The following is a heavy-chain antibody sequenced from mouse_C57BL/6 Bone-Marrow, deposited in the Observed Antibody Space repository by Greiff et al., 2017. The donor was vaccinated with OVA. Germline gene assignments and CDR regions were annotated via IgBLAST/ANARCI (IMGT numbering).Heavy chain of an antibody. CDR3: ARVGYSNHYYAMDY. V-gene: IGHV1-80*01. J-gene: IGHJ4*01. CDR1: GYAFSSYW. CDR2: IYPGDGDT. D-gene: IGHD2-5*01. Sequence: VQLQQSGAELVKPGASVKISCKASGYAFSSYWMNWVKQRPGKGLEWIGQIYPGDGDTNYNGKFKGKATLTADKSSSTAYMQLSSLTSEDSAVYFCARVGYSNHYYAMDYWGQGTSVTVSS.